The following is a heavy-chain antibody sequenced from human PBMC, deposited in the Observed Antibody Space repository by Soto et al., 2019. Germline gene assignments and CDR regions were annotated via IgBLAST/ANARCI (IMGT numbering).Heavy chain of an antibody. V-gene: IGHV4-59*01. CDR1: GGSISSYY. CDR2: IYYSGST. CDR3: AGRASRYYYDSSGYFDY. J-gene: IGHJ4*02. Sequence: SETLSLTCTVSGGSISSYYWSWIRQPPGKGLEWIGYIYYSGSTNYNPSLKSRVTISVDTSKNQFSLKLSSVTAADTAVYYFAGRASRYYYDSSGYFDYWGQGTLVTVSS. D-gene: IGHD3-22*01.